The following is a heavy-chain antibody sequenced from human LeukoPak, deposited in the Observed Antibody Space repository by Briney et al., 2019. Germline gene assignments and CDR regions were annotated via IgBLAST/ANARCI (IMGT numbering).Heavy chain of an antibody. Sequence: GESLRLSCAASGFTFSDYYMNWLRQAPGKGLEWVSSISRGGHSIYYTESVKGRFTISRDNAKNSLYLQMNSLRAEDTAVYYCASSFAYSGSYSDYWGQGTLVTVSS. D-gene: IGHD1-26*01. J-gene: IGHJ4*02. CDR3: ASSFAYSGSYSDY. CDR2: ISRGGHSI. CDR1: GFTFSDYY. V-gene: IGHV3-11*01.